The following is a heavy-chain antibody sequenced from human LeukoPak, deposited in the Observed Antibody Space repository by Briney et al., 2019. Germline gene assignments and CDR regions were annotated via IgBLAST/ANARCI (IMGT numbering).Heavy chain of an antibody. J-gene: IGHJ3*02. CDR1: GFTFSSYD. V-gene: IGHV3-23*01. CDR3: AKDKIRSFPKRTREYSGYDGSVAFDI. Sequence: PGGSLRLSCAASGFTFSSYDMSWVRQAPGKGLEWVSGISGSGGSNYYADSVKGRFTISRDNSKNTLFLQMDSLRAEDTAVDYCAKDKIRSFPKRTREYSGYDGSVAFDIWGQGTMVTVSS. D-gene: IGHD5-12*01. CDR2: ISGSGGSN.